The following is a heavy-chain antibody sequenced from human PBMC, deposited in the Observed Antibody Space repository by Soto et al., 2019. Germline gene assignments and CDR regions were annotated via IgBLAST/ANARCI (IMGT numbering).Heavy chain of an antibody. Sequence: SVKVSCKASGGTFSSYAISWVRQAPGQGLEWMGGIIPIFGTANYAQKFQGRVTITADKSTSTAYMELSSLRSEDTAVYYCARGPNYHDSSDYYLPNYWGQGTLVTVSS. D-gene: IGHD3-22*01. CDR1: GGTFSSYA. CDR3: ARGPNYHDSSDYYLPNY. V-gene: IGHV1-69*06. J-gene: IGHJ4*02. CDR2: IIPIFGTA.